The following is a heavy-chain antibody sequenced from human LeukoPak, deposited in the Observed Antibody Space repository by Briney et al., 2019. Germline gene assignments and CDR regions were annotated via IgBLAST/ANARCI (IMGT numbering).Heavy chain of an antibody. CDR1: GFTFSSYD. CDR3: ARDKRQGGMDV. V-gene: IGHV3-13*01. Sequence: GRSLRLSCAASGFTFSSYDMHWVRQAPGKGLEWVSAISTAGDTDYPGSVKGRFTISRDNAKNSLYLQMNNLRAGDTAVYYCARDKRQGGMDVWGQGTTVTVSS. J-gene: IGHJ6*02. CDR2: ISTAGDT.